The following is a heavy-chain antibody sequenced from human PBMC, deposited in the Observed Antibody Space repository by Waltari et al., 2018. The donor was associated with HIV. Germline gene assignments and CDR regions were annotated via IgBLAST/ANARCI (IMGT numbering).Heavy chain of an antibody. J-gene: IGHJ5*02. Sequence: HVQLVQSGAEVKKPGSSVKVSCKSSGGTVSSYAVSWGRQPPGQGLEWMGGIIPFLVTVHYAKRCKGRGTITAGGSTITVYMERSSLRSEDTAVYYCARDKAHNDVWSGYVSWGQGTLVTVSS. V-gene: IGHV1-69*01. CDR1: GGTVSSYA. D-gene: IGHD3-3*01. CDR3: ARDKAHNDVWSGYVS. CDR2: IIPFLVTV.